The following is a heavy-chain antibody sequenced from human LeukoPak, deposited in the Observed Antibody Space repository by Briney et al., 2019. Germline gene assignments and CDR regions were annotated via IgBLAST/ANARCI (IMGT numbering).Heavy chain of an antibody. V-gene: IGHV4-31*03. J-gene: IGHJ3*02. CDR2: IYYSGST. D-gene: IGHD2-2*01. CDR3: ARVVEVPAADDAFDI. Sequence: SETLSLTCTVSGGSTSSGGYYWSWIRQHPGKGLEWIGYIYYSGSTYYNPSLKSRVTISVDTSKNQFSLKLSSVTAADTAVYYCARVVEVPAADDAFDIWGQGTMVTVSS. CDR1: GGSTSSGGYY.